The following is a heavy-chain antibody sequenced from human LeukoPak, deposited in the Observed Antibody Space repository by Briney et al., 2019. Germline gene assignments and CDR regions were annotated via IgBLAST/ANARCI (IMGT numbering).Heavy chain of an antibody. Sequence: ASVKVSCKASGYTFTGYYMHWVRQAPGQGLEWMGWINPNSGGTNYAQKFQGWVTMTRDTSFSTAYMELSRLRSDDTAVYYCARGDYDILTGFDYWGQGTLVTVSS. CDR3: ARGDYDILTGFDY. D-gene: IGHD3-9*01. V-gene: IGHV1-2*04. CDR1: GYTFTGYY. CDR2: INPNSGGT. J-gene: IGHJ4*02.